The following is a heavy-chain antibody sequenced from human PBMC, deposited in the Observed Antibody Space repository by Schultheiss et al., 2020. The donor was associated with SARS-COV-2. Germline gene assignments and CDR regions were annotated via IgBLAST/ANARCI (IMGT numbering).Heavy chain of an antibody. CDR1: GGSISSYY. V-gene: IGHV4-59*12. CDR3: ARASSLSNWFDP. Sequence: SETLSLTCTVSGGSISSYYWSWIRQPPGKGLEWIGYIYYSGRTNYNPSLKSRVTISVDTSKNQFSLKLSSVTAADTAVYYCARASSLSNWFDPWGQGTLVTVSS. J-gene: IGHJ5*02. D-gene: IGHD2-2*01. CDR2: IYYSGRT.